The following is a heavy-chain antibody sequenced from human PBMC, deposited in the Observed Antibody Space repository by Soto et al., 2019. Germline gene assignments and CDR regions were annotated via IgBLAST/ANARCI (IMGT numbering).Heavy chain of an antibody. CDR1: GGTFSSYA. Sequence: SVKVTCKASGGTFSSYAISWVRQAPGQGLEWMGGIIPIFGTANYAQKFQGRVTITADESTSTAYMELSSLISEDPAVYYCARADLSPHAPFDYWSQGTLVTVSS. J-gene: IGHJ4*02. CDR3: ARADLSPHAPFDY. D-gene: IGHD2-2*01. CDR2: IIPIFGTA. V-gene: IGHV1-69*13.